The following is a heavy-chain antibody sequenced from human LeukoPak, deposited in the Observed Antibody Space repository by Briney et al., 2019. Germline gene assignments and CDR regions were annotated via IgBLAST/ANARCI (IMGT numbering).Heavy chain of an antibody. D-gene: IGHD2-21*02. CDR3: ARSPRDRSYYYMDV. J-gene: IGHJ6*03. CDR1: GFTFSSYS. CDR2: ISSSSSYI. V-gene: IGHV3-21*01. Sequence: PGGSLRLSCAASGFTFSSYSMNWVRQAPGKGLEWVSSISSSSSYIYYADSVKGRFTISRDNAKNSLYLQMNSLRAEDTAVYYCARSPRDRSYYYMDVWGKGTTVTVSS.